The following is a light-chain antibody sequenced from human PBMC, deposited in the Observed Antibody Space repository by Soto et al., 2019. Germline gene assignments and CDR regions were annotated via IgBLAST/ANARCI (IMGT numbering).Light chain of an antibody. Sequence: QSALTQPASVSGSPGQSITISCTGTSSDVGGYNYVSWYQQHPGKAPKLMIYDVSKRPSGVPDRFSGSKSGNTAPLTISGLQAEDEADYYCCSYAGGYTHAVFGGGTKVTVL. CDR3: CSYAGGYTHAV. CDR2: DVS. CDR1: SSDVGGYNY. J-gene: IGLJ2*01. V-gene: IGLV2-11*01.